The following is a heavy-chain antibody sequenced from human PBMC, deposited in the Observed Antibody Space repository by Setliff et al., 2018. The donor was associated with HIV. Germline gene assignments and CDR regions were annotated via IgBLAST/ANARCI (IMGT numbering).Heavy chain of an antibody. D-gene: IGHD3-16*01. CDR2: IIPLLGVP. CDR3: ARDHHMGYFDF. CDR1: GATFISNT. V-gene: IGHV1-69*04. Sequence: SVKVSCKASGATFISNTFSWVRQAPGQGLEWMGRIIPLLGVPNYAQKFQGRVTMTADKSTSTAYMELTSLRSDDTAVYYCARDHHMGYFDFWGQGALVTVPQ. J-gene: IGHJ4*02.